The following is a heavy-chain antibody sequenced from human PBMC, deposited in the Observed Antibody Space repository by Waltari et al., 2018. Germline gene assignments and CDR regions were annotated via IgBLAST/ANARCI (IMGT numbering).Heavy chain of an antibody. V-gene: IGHV3-21*01. CDR2: ISMSSYI. Sequence: EVQLVESGGGLVKPGGSLRLSCAASGFTLSTYSMNWVRQAPGKGLWWCSSISMSSYIYYVDSVKSRFTISRDKAKNSLYRQMNSLRAGETAVYYCGRDVYGDYGGGGGGAFDIWGQGTMVTVSS. CDR3: GRDVYGDYGGGGGGAFDI. CDR1: GFTLSTYS. J-gene: IGHJ3*02. D-gene: IGHD4-17*01.